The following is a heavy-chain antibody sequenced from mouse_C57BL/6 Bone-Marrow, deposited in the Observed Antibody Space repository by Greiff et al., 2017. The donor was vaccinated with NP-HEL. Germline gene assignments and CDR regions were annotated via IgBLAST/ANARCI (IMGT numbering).Heavy chain of an antibody. CDR1: GFTFSSYA. V-gene: IGHV5-9-1*02. J-gene: IGHJ2*01. CDR2: ISSGGDYI. Sequence: EVQVVESGEGLVKPGGSLKLSCAASGFTFSSYAMSWVRQTPEKRLEWVAYISSGGDYIYYADTVKGRFTISSDNARNTPYLQMSSLKSEDTAMYYCTRVSLRRGDYFDYWGQGTTLTVSS. D-gene: IGHD2-12*01. CDR3: TRVSLRRGDYFDY.